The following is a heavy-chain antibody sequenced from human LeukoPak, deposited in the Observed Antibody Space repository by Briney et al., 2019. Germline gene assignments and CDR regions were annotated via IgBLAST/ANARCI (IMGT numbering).Heavy chain of an antibody. CDR2: IRGDGSST. V-gene: IGHV3-74*01. CDR1: GFTFSSHW. D-gene: IGHD3-10*01. J-gene: IGHJ4*02. CDR3: ARDRASHFDY. Sequence: GGSLRLSCAASGFTFSSHWMHWVRQAPGKGLVWVSGIRGDGSSTGYADSVKGRFTISRDNAKNTLYLQMNSLTAEDTAVYYCARDRASHFDYWGQGTLVTVSS.